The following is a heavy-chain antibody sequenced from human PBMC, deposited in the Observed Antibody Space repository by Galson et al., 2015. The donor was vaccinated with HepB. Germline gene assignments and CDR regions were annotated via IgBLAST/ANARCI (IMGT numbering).Heavy chain of an antibody. CDR1: GSTFSSYS. CDR2: ISSSSSYI. Sequence: SLRLSCAASGSTFSSYSMNWVRQAPGKGLEWVSSISSSSSYIYYADSVKGRFTISRDNAKNSLYLQMNSLRAEDTAVYYCARELIITMVRGVPNWFDPWGQGTLVTVSS. CDR3: ARELIITMVRGVPNWFDP. J-gene: IGHJ5*02. D-gene: IGHD3-10*01. V-gene: IGHV3-21*01.